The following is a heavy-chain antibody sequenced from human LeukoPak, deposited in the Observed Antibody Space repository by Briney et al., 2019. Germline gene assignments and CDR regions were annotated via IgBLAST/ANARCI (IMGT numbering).Heavy chain of an antibody. Sequence: GGSLRLSCAASGFTFSTYWMTWVRQAPGKGLEWVANIKQDGSEKYYVDSVKGRFTISRDNAKNSLYLQMNSLRAEDTAVYYCAKDSGPGYSYGYIDYWGQGTLVTVSS. D-gene: IGHD5-18*01. CDR1: GFTFSTYW. CDR2: IKQDGSEK. J-gene: IGHJ4*02. V-gene: IGHV3-7*03. CDR3: AKDSGPGYSYGYIDY.